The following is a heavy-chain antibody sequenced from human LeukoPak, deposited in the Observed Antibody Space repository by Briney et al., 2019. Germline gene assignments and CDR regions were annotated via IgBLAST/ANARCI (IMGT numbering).Heavy chain of an antibody. J-gene: IGHJ4*02. V-gene: IGHV4-59*08. CDR1: GGSISSYY. D-gene: IGHD3-22*01. CDR3: ARQHSSGYFYFDY. Sequence: PSETLSLTCTVSGGSISSYYWSWIRQPPGKGLEWIGYIFYSGNTNYNPSLKSRVTISVDTSKNQFSLKLSSVTAADTAVYYCARQHSSGYFYFDYWGQGTLVTVSS. CDR2: IFYSGNT.